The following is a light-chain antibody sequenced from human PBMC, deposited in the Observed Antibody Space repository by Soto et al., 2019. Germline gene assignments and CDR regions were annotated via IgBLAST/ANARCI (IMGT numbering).Light chain of an antibody. CDR3: GSITSRSTSV. CDR2: DVT. Sequence: QSALSQPASVSGSPGQSITISCTGTSSDVGGYEYVSWYQHQPGKAPKLIIYDVTNRPSGVSNRFSGSKSGNTASLTISGIQTEDEADYYCGSITSRSTSVFGNGTKVTVL. V-gene: IGLV2-14*01. CDR1: SSDVGGYEY. J-gene: IGLJ1*01.